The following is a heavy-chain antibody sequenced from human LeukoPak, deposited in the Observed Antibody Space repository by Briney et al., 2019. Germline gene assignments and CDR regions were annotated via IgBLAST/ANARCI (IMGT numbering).Heavy chain of an antibody. CDR3: AQSGLSGSEEYFHH. Sequence: PGGSLRLSCAASGLTFSSYGMHWVRQAPGKGLEWVAFIRYDGSNKYYADSVKGRFTISRDNSKNTLYLQMNSPRAEDTAVYYCAQSGLSGSEEYFHHWGQGTLVTVSS. CDR1: GLTFSSYG. CDR2: IRYDGSNK. D-gene: IGHD3-10*01. V-gene: IGHV3-30*02. J-gene: IGHJ1*01.